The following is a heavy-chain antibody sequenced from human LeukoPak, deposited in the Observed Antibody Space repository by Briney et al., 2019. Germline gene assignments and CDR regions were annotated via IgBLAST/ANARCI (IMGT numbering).Heavy chain of an antibody. D-gene: IGHD6-19*01. CDR3: VRDGRQSTGWHFDY. Sequence: GGPLRLSCAASGFTFSSYALHWVRQAPVKGLEWVAIIPYDGSNKYYADSVKGRFTISRDNSKNTLYLQMDSLRAEDTAIYYCVRDGRQSTGWHFDYWGQGTLVTVSS. CDR1: GFTFSSYA. CDR2: IPYDGSNK. J-gene: IGHJ4*02. V-gene: IGHV3-30-3*01.